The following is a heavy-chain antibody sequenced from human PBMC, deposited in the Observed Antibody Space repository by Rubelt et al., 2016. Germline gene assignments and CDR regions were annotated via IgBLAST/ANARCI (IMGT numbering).Heavy chain of an antibody. D-gene: IGHD2-8*01. CDR2: IYYSGST. Sequence: TCTVSGGSVSSGGYYWSWIRQHPGKGLEWIGYIYYSGSTYYNPSLKSRVTISVDTSKNQFSLKLSSVTAADTAVYYCARGRRRYCTNGVCLMFRFDPWGQGTLVTVSS. CDR3: ARGRRRYCTNGVCLMFRFDP. CDR1: GGSVSSGGYY. V-gene: IGHV4-31*03. J-gene: IGHJ5*02.